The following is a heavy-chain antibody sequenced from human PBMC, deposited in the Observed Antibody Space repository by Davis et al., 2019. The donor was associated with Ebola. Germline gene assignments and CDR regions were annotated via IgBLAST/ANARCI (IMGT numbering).Heavy chain of an antibody. CDR1: GFSLSTSGVG. CDR3: AHDFGYSSSPRFDP. Sequence: SGPTLVKPTQTLTLTCTFSGFSLSTSGVGVGWIRQPPGKALEWLALIYWNDDKRYSPSLKSRLTITKDTSKNQVVLTMTNMDPVDTATYYCAHDFGYSSSPRFDPWGQGTLVTVSS. D-gene: IGHD6-6*01. J-gene: IGHJ5*02. V-gene: IGHV2-5*01. CDR2: IYWNDDK.